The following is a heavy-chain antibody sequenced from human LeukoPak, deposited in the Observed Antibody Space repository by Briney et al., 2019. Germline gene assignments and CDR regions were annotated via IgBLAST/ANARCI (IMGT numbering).Heavy chain of an antibody. CDR1: GGSFSGYY. D-gene: IGHD3-10*01. CDR2: INHSGST. V-gene: IGHV4-34*01. J-gene: IGHJ4*02. Sequence: SETLSLTCAVYGGSFSGYYWSWIRQPPGKGLEWIGEINHSGSTNYNPSLKSRVTISVDTSKNQFSLKLSSVTAADTAVYYCGRRRSYGSGSLFDYWGQGTLVTVSS. CDR3: GRRRSYGSGSLFDY.